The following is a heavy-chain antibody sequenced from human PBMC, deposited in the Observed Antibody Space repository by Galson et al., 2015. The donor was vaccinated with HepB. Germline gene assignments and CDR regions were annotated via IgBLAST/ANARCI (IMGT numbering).Heavy chain of an antibody. CDR1: GGSINNRGHS. CDR3: ARSIAEADGMDV. CDR2: IFASGSR. D-gene: IGHD3-16*02. J-gene: IGHJ6*02. Sequence: TLSLTCAVSGGSINNRGHSWSWIRQPPGEGLEWIGYIFASGSRYYNPSLKSRVTILVDRSKKQFSLKLSSVTAADTAVYYCARSIAEADGMDVWGQGTTVIVSS. V-gene: IGHV4-30-2*01.